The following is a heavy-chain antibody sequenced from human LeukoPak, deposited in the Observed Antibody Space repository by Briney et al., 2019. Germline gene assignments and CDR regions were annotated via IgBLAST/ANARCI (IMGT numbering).Heavy chain of an antibody. CDR2: INGSGGST. Sequence: GVSLRLSCAASGFTFSSYAMSWVRQAPGKGLEWVIRINGSGGSTYYADSVKGRFTISRDNSKNTLYLQMNSLRAEDTAVYYCAKDPKPNYVVEYYDSSGPFDYWGQGTLVTVS. J-gene: IGHJ4*02. D-gene: IGHD3-22*01. CDR1: GFTFSSYA. CDR3: AKDPKPNYVVEYYDSSGPFDY. V-gene: IGHV3-23*01.